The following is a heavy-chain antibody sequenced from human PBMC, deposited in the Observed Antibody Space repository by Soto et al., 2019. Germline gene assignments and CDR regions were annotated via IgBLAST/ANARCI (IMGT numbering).Heavy chain of an antibody. Sequence: ASVKVSCKASGYTFTSYGISWVRQAPGQGLEWMGWISAYNGNTNYAQKLQGRVTMTTDTSTSTAYMELRSLRSDDTAVYYCARCALYGSGSYHAECYYFDYWGQGTLVTVSS. CDR3: ARCALYGSGSYHAECYYFDY. CDR2: ISAYNGNT. V-gene: IGHV1-18*01. CDR1: GYTFTSYG. D-gene: IGHD3-10*01. J-gene: IGHJ4*02.